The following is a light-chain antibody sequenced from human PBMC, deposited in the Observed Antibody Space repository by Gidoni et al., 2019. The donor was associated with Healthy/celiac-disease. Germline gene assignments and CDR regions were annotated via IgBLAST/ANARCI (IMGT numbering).Light chain of an antibody. J-gene: IGKJ1*01. CDR2: AAT. CDR3: QQSYSTLWT. Sequence: DIQMTQSPSSLSASVGDRVTITCRARQSISSYLNWYQQKPGKAPKLLIYAATSLQSGVPSRFSGSGSGTDFTLTISSLQPEDFATYYCQQSYSTLWTFXXXTKVEIK. CDR1: QSISSY. V-gene: IGKV1-39*01.